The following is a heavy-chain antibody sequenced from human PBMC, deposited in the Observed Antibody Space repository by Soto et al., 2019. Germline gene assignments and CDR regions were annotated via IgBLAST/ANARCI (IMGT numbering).Heavy chain of an antibody. V-gene: IGHV4-30-4*01. J-gene: IGHJ4*02. CDR2: IYHSGNI. CDR1: GDSISSGDYY. Sequence: SETLSLTCTVSGDSISSGDYYWSWIRQPPGKGLEWIGYIYHSGNIYYNPSLKTRITISLDPSRNQFSLNLNSVTAADTAVYYCAKEFSPTDYDSSGPVGGWGQGTLVTVSS. CDR3: AKEFSPTDYDSSGPVGG. D-gene: IGHD3-22*01.